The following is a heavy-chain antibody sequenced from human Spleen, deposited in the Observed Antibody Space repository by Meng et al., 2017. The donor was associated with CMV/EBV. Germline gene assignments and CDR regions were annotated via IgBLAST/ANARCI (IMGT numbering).Heavy chain of an antibody. CDR1: GFTFSDYY. D-gene: IGHD3-10*01. CDR2: ISSSGSTI. J-gene: IGHJ4*02. V-gene: IGHV3-11*01. Sequence: GESLKISCAASGFTFSDYYMSWIRQAPGKGLEWVSYISSSGSTIYYADSVKGRFTISRDNAKNSLYLQMNSLRAEDTAVYYCMVHGSGSYYMPGGDYWGQGTLVTVSS. CDR3: MVHGSGSYYMPGGDY.